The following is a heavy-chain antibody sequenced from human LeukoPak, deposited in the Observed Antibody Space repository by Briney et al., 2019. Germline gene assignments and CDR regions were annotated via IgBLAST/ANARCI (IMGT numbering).Heavy chain of an antibody. J-gene: IGHJ6*04. CDR2: INHSGST. D-gene: IGHD3-10*01. V-gene: IGHV4-34*01. CDR3: ARAMVRGAPYYYYGMDV. CDR1: GGSFSGYY. Sequence: PSETLSLTCAVYGGSFSGYYWSWIRQPPGKGREWIGEINHSGSTNYNPSLKSRVTISVDTSKNQFSLKLSSVTAADTAVYYCARAMVRGAPYYYYGMDVWGKGTTVTVSS.